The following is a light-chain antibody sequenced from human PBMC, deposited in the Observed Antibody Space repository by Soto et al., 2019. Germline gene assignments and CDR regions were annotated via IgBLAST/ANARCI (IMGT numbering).Light chain of an antibody. J-gene: IGLJ2*01. Sequence: QSVLTQPRSVSGSPGHSVAISCTGTSSDVGGYTYVAWYRQYPGKAPKLMLYDVSKRPSGVPDRFSGSKSGNTAFLTISGLQAEDEADYYCCSYAGRYIVVFGGGTKLTVL. CDR2: DVS. CDR3: CSYAGRYIVV. CDR1: SSDVGGYTY. V-gene: IGLV2-11*01.